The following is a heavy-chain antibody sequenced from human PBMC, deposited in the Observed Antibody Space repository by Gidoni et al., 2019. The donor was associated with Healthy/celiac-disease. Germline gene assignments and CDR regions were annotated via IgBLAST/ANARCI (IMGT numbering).Heavy chain of an antibody. Sequence: QVQLQQWGAGLLKPSETLSLTCAVYGGSFSGYYWSWIRQPPGKGLEWIGEINHSGSTNYNPSLKSRVTISVDTSKNQFSLKLSSVTAADTAVYYCARANLGEQQLAEGSYYGMDVWGQGTTVTVSS. CDR1: GGSFSGYY. V-gene: IGHV4-34*01. D-gene: IGHD6-13*01. CDR2: INHSGST. J-gene: IGHJ6*02. CDR3: ARANLGEQQLAEGSYYGMDV.